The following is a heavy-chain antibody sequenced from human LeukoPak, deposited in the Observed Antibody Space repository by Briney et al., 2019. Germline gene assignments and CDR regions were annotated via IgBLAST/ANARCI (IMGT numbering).Heavy chain of an antibody. CDR1: GGSISSYY. V-gene: IGHV4-59*08. CDR3: ARTRQRDYDFWSGYYEAFDY. Sequence: PSETLSLTCTVSGGSISSYYWSWIRQPPGKGLEWIGYIYYSGSTNYNPSLKSRVTISVDTSKNQFSLKLSSVTAADTAVYYCARTRQRDYDFWSGYYEAFDYWGQGTLVTVSS. D-gene: IGHD3-3*01. CDR2: IYYSGST. J-gene: IGHJ4*02.